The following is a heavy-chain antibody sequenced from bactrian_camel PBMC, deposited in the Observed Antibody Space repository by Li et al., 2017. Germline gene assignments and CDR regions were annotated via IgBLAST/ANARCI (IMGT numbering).Heavy chain of an antibody. Sequence: QVQLVESGGGSVQAGGSLRLECVVSGYTYRIRDHCTAWFRQAPGKEREEVAGFYTGGGSTWYADSVKGRFTISRDKSKNTLYLQMNNLKPEDTAMHYCAADPPVSWYTDGDCVKDVYNYWGQGTQVTVS. V-gene: IGHV3S1*01. CDR1: GYTYRIRDHC. D-gene: IGHD1*01. CDR3: AADPPVSWYTDGDCVKDVYNY. CDR2: FYTGGGST. J-gene: IGHJ4*01.